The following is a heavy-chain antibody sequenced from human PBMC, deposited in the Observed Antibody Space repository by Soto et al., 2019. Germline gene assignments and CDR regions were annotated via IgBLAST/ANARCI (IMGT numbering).Heavy chain of an antibody. Sequence: SVKVSCKASGGTFSSYAISWVRQAPGQGLEWMGGIIPIFGTANYAQKFQGRVTITADESTSTAYMELSSLRSEDTAVYYCARDRVRTDCSGGSCYSPYYYYYGMDVWGQGTTVTVSS. J-gene: IGHJ6*02. CDR3: ARDRVRTDCSGGSCYSPYYYYYGMDV. D-gene: IGHD2-15*01. CDR1: GGTFSSYA. V-gene: IGHV1-69*13. CDR2: IIPIFGTA.